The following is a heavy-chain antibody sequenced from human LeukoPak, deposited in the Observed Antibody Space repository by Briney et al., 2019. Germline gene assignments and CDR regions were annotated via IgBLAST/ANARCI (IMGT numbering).Heavy chain of an antibody. V-gene: IGHV1-46*01. CDR1: GYTFTSYY. CDR2: INPSGGST. Sequence: ASVKVSCKASGYTFTSYYMHWVRQAPGQGLEWMGLINPSGGSTSYAQKFQGRVTMTRDTSISTAYMELSRLRSDDTAVYYCARAAFPFESYLLDYWGQGTLVTVSS. CDR3: ARAAFPFESYLLDY. D-gene: IGHD1-26*01. J-gene: IGHJ4*02.